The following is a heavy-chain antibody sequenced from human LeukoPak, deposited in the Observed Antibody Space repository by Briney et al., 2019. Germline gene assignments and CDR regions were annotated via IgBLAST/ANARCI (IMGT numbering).Heavy chain of an antibody. J-gene: IGHJ6*03. Sequence: SETLSLTCAVSGYSISSGYYWGWFWQPPGKGLEWIGCIYHSGTTYYNPSLRSRVTISVDTSKNQLSLKLSSVTAADTAVYYCARQGGSSSPYYYYYMDVWGKGTTVTVSS. CDR1: GYSISSGYY. V-gene: IGHV4-38-2*01. CDR3: ARQGGSSSPYYYYYMDV. CDR2: IYHSGTT. D-gene: IGHD2-2*01.